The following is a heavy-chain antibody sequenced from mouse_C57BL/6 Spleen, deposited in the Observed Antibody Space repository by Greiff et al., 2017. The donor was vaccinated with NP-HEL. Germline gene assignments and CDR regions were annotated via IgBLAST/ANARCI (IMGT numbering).Heavy chain of an antibody. V-gene: IGHV1-4*01. CDR1: GYTFTSYT. CDR3: TRVGDDDYFYIDY. Sequence: VQLQQSGAELARPGASVKMSCKASGYTFTSYTMHWVKQRPGQGLEWIGYINPSSGYTKYNQKFKDKATLTADKSSSTAYMQLSSLTSEDSAVCYGTRVGDDDYFYIDYWGQGTTLTVSS. CDR2: INPSSGYT. D-gene: IGHD2-3*01. J-gene: IGHJ2*01.